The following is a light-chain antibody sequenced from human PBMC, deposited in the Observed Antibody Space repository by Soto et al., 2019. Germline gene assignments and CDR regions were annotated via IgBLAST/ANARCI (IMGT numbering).Light chain of an antibody. CDR1: QSDLYSSNNKNY. CDR3: QQYYSTPWT. J-gene: IGKJ1*01. CDR2: WAS. Sequence: DIVMTQSPDSLAVSLGERATINCKSSQSDLYSSNNKNYLAWYQQKPGQPPKLLIYWASTRESGVPDRFSGSGSGTDLPLTISSLQAEDVAVYYCQQYYSTPWTFGQGTKVEIK. V-gene: IGKV4-1*01.